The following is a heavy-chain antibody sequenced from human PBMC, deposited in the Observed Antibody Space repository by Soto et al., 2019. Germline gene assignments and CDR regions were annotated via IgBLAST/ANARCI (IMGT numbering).Heavy chain of an antibody. CDR1: GYSFW. D-gene: IGHD1-26*01. CDR2: IFPADSDT. J-gene: IGHJ4*02. Sequence: GESLKISCQASGYSFWIGWVRQKPGKGLEWMGIIFPADSDTKYSPSFQGQVTISVDQSITTAYLQWSRLKASDTAVYYCAAYNGIYVDYWGQGTLVTVSS. V-gene: IGHV5-51*01. CDR3: AAYNGIYVDY.